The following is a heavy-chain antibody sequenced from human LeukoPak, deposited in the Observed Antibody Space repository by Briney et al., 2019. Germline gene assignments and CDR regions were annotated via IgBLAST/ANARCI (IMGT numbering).Heavy chain of an antibody. J-gene: IGHJ6*03. CDR3: ARGRIDYDSSGYYYGYYYYYMDV. Sequence: GGSLRLSCAASGFTFSDYYMSWIRQAPGKGLEWVSGINWNGGSTGYADSVKGRFTISRDNAKNSLYLQMNSLRAEDTALYYCARGRIDYDSSGYYYGYYYYYMDVWGKGTTVTVSS. CDR2: INWNGGST. D-gene: IGHD3-22*01. V-gene: IGHV3-20*04. CDR1: GFTFSDYY.